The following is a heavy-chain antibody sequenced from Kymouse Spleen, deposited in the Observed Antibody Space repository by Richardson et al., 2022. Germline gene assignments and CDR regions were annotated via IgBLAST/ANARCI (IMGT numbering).Heavy chain of an antibody. V-gene: IGHV3-9*01. CDR3: AKDRGTGTTYYYYYGMDV. CDR1: GFTFDDYA. Sequence: EVQLVESGGGLVQPGRSLRLSCAASGFTFDDYAMHWVRQAPGKGLEWVSGISWNSGSIGYADSVKGRFTISRDNAKNSLYLQMNSLRAEDTALYYCAKDRGTGTTYYYYYGMDVWGQGTTVTVSS. CDR2: ISWNSGSI. J-gene: IGHJ6*02. D-gene: IGHD1-1*01,IGHD1-20*01.